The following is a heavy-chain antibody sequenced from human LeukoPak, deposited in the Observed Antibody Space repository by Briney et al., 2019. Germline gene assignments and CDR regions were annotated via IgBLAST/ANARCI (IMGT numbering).Heavy chain of an antibody. V-gene: IGHV3-7*03. CDR3: VYGDYGGGFDY. D-gene: IGHD4-17*01. CDR2: IKQDGSEK. CDR1: GFTFSSDW. J-gene: IGHJ4*02. Sequence: GGSLRLSCAASGFTFSSDWMNWVRQAPGKGLEWVANIKQDGSEKYYVASVKGRFTISRDNAKNSLYLQMNSLRAEDTAMYYCVYGDYGGGFDYWGQGTLVTVSS.